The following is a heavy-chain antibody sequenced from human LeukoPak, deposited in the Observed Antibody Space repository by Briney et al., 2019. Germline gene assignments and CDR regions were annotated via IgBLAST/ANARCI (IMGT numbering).Heavy chain of an antibody. J-gene: IGHJ4*02. CDR1: GFTFSDYW. D-gene: IGHD2-21*01. Sequence: GGSLRLSCAASGFTFSDYWMSWVRQAPGKGLKWVANIKQDGSEQYYVDSVKGRLTISRDNAKNSVYLQMNSLRAEDTAVYYCARGVGGADYWGQGTLVTVSS. CDR2: IKQDGSEQ. V-gene: IGHV3-7*01. CDR3: ARGVGGADY.